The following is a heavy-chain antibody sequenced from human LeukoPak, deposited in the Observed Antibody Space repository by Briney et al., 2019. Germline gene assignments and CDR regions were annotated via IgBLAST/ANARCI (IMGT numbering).Heavy chain of an antibody. J-gene: IGHJ4*02. CDR2: INHSGST. V-gene: IGHV4-34*01. CDR1: GGSFSGYY. D-gene: IGHD1-1*01. Sequence: SETLSLTCAVYGGSFSGYYWSWIRQPPGKGLEWIGEINHSGSTNYNPSLKSRVTISVDTSKNQFSLKLSSVTAADTAVYHCARDPIHNWNDSGDYWGQGTLVTVSS. CDR3: ARDPIHNWNDSGDY.